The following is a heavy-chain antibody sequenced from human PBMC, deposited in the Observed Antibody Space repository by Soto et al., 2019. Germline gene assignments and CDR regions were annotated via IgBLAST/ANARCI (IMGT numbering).Heavy chain of an antibody. Sequence: PGGSLRLSCAASGFIFDDYGMSWVRQTPEKGLEWVSGINWNGAGIGYADSVKGRFTISRYNAKNSLYLQMNSLRVEDTAFYHCAREGCSSTTCPDWFDPWGHGTLVTVSS. J-gene: IGHJ5*02. CDR3: AREGCSSTTCPDWFDP. V-gene: IGHV3-20*01. D-gene: IGHD2-2*01. CDR1: GFIFDDYG. CDR2: INWNGAGI.